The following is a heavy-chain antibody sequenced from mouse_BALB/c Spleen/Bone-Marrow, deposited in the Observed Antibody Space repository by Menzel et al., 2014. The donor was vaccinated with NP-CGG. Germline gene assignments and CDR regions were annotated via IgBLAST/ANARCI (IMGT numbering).Heavy chain of an antibody. Sequence: EVKLVESGGGLVKPGGSLKLSCAASGFAFSSYDMSWVRQTPEKRLEWVATTSSGGSYTYYPDSVKGRFTISRDNARNTLYLQMSSLRSEDTALYYCVRRVQLDYWGQGTTLTVSS. J-gene: IGHJ2*01. CDR1: GFAFSSYD. V-gene: IGHV5-9*02. CDR2: TSSGGSYT. CDR3: VRRVQLDY.